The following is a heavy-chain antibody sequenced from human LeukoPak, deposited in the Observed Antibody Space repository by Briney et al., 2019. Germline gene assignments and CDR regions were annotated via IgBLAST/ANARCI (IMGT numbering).Heavy chain of an antibody. CDR3: ARGTMVRGES. D-gene: IGHD3-10*01. V-gene: IGHV4-30-2*03. CDR1: GGSISSGGYS. CDR2: IYYSGST. J-gene: IGHJ5*02. Sequence: SETLSLTCAVSGGSISSGGYSWSWIRQPPGKGLEWIGSIYYSGSTYYNPSLKSRVTISVDTSKNQFSLKLSSVTAADTAVYYCARGTMVRGESWGQGTLVTVSS.